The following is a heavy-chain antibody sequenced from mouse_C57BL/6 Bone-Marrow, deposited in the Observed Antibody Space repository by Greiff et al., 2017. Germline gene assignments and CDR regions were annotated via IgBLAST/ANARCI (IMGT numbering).Heavy chain of an antibody. CDR2: IHPNSGST. CDR1: GYTFTSYW. D-gene: IGHD1-1*01. J-gene: IGHJ4*01. CDR3: ARLGYYGSSYRAMDY. V-gene: IGHV1-64*01. Sequence: QVQLQQPGAELVKPGASVKLSCKASGYTFTSYWMHWVKQRPGQGLEWIGMIHPNSGSTNYNEKFKSKATLTVDKSSSTAYMQLSSLTSEDSAVYYCARLGYYGSSYRAMDYWGQGTSVTVSS.